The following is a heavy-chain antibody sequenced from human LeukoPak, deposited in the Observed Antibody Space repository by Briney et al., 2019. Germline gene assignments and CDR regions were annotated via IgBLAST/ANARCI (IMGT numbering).Heavy chain of an antibody. Sequence: PGGSLRLSCAASGFTVSSNYMSWVRQAPGKGLEWVSVIYSGGSTYYADSVKGRFTISRDNSKNTLYLQMNSLRAEDTAVYYCASSFYVNYYGMDAWGQGTTVTVSS. J-gene: IGHJ6*02. CDR1: GFTVSSNY. V-gene: IGHV3-66*01. CDR3: ASSFYVNYYGMDA. D-gene: IGHD2/OR15-2a*01. CDR2: IYSGGST.